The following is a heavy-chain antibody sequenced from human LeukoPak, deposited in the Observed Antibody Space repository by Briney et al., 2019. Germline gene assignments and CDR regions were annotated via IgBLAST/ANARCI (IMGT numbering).Heavy chain of an antibody. CDR3: ASVTRSMSRFFDL. V-gene: IGHV4-38-2*01. Sequence: SETLSLTCAVSGYSISNHYYWGWIRQPPGKGLEWIGSYYHTGSSYYNPSLQSRVAISIDTSKNQFSLELASVTAADTAVCYCASVTRSMSRFFDLWGRGTLVIVSS. CDR2: YYHTGSS. J-gene: IGHJ2*01. CDR1: GYSISNHYY. D-gene: IGHD4-17*01.